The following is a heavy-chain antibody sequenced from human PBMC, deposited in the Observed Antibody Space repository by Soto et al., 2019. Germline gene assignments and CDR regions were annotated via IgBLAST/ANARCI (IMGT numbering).Heavy chain of an antibody. D-gene: IGHD1-1*01. J-gene: IGHJ3*02. V-gene: IGHV3-48*03. CDR2: ISSSGSTI. CDR1: GFTFSSYE. CDR3: ARVGRDAYNSIDAYDI. Sequence: EVQLVESGGGLVQPGGSLRLSCAASGFTFSSYEMNWVRQAPGKGLEWVSYISSSGSTIYYADSVKGRFTISRDNAKNSLYLQMNSLRAEDTAIYYCARVGRDAYNSIDAYDIWGQGTMVTVSS.